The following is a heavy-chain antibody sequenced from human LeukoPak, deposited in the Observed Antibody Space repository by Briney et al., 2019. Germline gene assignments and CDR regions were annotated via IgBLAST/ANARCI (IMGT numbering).Heavy chain of an antibody. CDR2: IYTSGST. V-gene: IGHV4-4*07. D-gene: IGHD3-22*01. CDR1: GGSISSYY. J-gene: IGHJ6*02. CDR3: ARAPADSSGYYYYYGMDV. Sequence: PSETLSLTCTVSGGSISSYYWSWIRQPAGKGLEWIGRIYTSGSTNYNPSLKSRVTMSVGTSKNQFSLKLSSVTAADTAVYYCARAPADSSGYYYYYGMDVWGQGTTVTVSS.